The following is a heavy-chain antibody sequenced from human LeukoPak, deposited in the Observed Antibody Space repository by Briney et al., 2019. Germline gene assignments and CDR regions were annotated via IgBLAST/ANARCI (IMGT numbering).Heavy chain of an antibody. CDR1: GFIFSDYS. D-gene: IGHD3-10*01. V-gene: IGHV3-23*01. CDR3: ARVSGNIQIWPQPFGDGMDV. J-gene: IGHJ6*02. Sequence: PGGSLRLSCAASGFIFSDYSMNWVRQAPGKGLECVSAISGSGRSTYYADSVKGRFTISREDSKNTLYLQMNILRAEDTAIYYCARVSGNIQIWPQPFGDGMDVWGQGTTVTVSS. CDR2: ISGSGRST.